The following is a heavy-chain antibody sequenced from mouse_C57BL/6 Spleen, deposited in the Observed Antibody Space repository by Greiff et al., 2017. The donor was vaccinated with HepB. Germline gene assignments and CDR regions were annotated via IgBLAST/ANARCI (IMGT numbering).Heavy chain of an antibody. CDR2: IYPGDGDT. J-gene: IGHJ3*01. V-gene: IGHV1-80*01. CDR3: ARADYVPWFAY. CDR1: GYAFSSYW. Sequence: VQLQQSGAELVKPGASVKISCKASGYAFSSYWMNWVKQRPGTGLEWIGQIYPGDGDTNYNGKFKGKATLTADKSSSTAYMQLSSLTSEDSAVYFCARADYVPWFAYWGQGTLVTVSA. D-gene: IGHD2-4*01.